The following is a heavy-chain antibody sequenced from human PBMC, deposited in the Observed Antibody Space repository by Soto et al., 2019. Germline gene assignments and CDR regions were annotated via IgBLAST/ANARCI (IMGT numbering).Heavy chain of an antibody. V-gene: IGHV4-61*01. Sequence: SETLSLTCTVSGGSVSSGSYYWSWIRQPPGKGLEWIGYIYYSGSTNYNPSLKSRVTISVDTSKNQFSLKLSSVTAADTAVYYCARGSPLAFGVDWFDPWGQGTLVTVSS. D-gene: IGHD3-3*02. CDR1: GGSVSSGSYY. CDR2: IYYSGST. J-gene: IGHJ5*02. CDR3: ARGSPLAFGVDWFDP.